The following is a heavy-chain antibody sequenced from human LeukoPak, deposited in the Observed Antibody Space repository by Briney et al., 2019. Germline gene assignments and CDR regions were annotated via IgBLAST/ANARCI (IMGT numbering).Heavy chain of an antibody. Sequence: KCSQTLSLTCAISGDSVSSNSVTWNWIRQSPSRGLEWLGRTYYRSTWYNDYAVSVKGRITVNPDTYKNQFSLHLNSVTPEDTAVYYCARRLTQYDCFDPWGQGILVTVSS. V-gene: IGHV6-1*01. D-gene: IGHD2-2*01. CDR2: TYYRSTWYN. J-gene: IGHJ5*02. CDR3: ARRLTQYDCFDP. CDR1: GDSVSSNSVT.